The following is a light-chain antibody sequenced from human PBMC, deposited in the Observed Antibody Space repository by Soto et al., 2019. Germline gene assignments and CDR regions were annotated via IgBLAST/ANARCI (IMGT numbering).Light chain of an antibody. J-gene: IGLJ2*01. CDR3: SSYAGSNIPVV. Sequence: QSALTQPPSASGSPGQSVTISCTGTSSDVGGYNCVSWYQQHPGKAPKLMIYEVSKLPSGVPDRFSGCKSGNSASLTVSGCQGEDEADYYCSSYAGSNIPVVFGGGTKLTVL. CDR1: SSDVGGYNC. CDR2: EVS. V-gene: IGLV2-8*01.